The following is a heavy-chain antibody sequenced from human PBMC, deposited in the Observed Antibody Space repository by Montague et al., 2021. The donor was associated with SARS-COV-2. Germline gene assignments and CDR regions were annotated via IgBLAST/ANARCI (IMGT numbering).Heavy chain of an antibody. J-gene: IGHJ3*02. CDR2: IYSGGST. V-gene: IGHV3-53*01. CDR1: GLTVSSNY. CDR3: ARGGGRDAFDI. Sequence: SLRLSCAASGLTVSSNYMSWVRRAPGKGLEWVSVIYSGGSTYYTDSVKGRFTISRDNSKNTLYLQMNSLRAEDTAVYYCARGGGRDAFDIWGQGTMVTVSS. D-gene: IGHD1-26*01.